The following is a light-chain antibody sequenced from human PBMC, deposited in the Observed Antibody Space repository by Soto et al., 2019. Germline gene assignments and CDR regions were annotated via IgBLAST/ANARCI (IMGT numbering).Light chain of an antibody. Sequence: EIVMTQSPGTLSVSPGERVTISCRASQSVDSNLAWYSQRPGKAPRLLIYGASTWATGIPSRFSGSGSGTDFTLTISSLQSEDFAVYFCHQYNNSLCTFGEGTRVEIK. CDR1: QSVDSN. V-gene: IGKV3-15*01. CDR3: HQYNNSLCT. J-gene: IGKJ1*01. CDR2: GAS.